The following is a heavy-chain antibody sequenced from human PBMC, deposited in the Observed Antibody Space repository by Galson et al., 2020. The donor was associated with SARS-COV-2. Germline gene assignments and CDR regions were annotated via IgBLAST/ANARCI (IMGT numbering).Heavy chain of an antibody. CDR2: IYYTGNT. CDR1: GGSIRSYY. CDR3: ARREGSGYFAE. V-gene: IGHV4-59*08. J-gene: IGHJ4*02. Sequence: SETLSLTCTVSGGSIRSYYWSWIRRPPGKRLEWIGYIYYTGNTDYNPSLERRATISVDTSKNQFSLMLTSVTAADTAVYFCARREGSGYFAEWGQGNLVTV. D-gene: IGHD3-9*01.